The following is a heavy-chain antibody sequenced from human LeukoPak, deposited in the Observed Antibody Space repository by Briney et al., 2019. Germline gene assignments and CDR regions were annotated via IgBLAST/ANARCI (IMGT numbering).Heavy chain of an antibody. V-gene: IGHV3-30*02. CDR3: AKVLPLTFYYMDV. CDR2: VRYDGIDK. J-gene: IGHJ6*03. Sequence: GSLRLSCAASGVTFATYGMHWVRQAPGKGLELVAFVRYDGIDKYYGDSVKGRFTISRDNSKNTLYLQMNSLRVEDTAVYFCAKVLPLTFYYMDVWGQGTTVTVS. CDR1: GVTFATYG.